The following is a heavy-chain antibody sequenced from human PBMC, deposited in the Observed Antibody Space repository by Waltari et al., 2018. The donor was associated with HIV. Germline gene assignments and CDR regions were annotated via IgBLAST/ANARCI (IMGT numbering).Heavy chain of an antibody. D-gene: IGHD1-26*01. CDR1: GFTFTNYW. CDR2: IREDGREK. Sequence: EVQLMESGGGLVQSGGSLRLSCAASGFTFTNYWMSWVRQTPGKGLDWLAYIREDGREKYYMGSVKGRFTISRDKAKNSMFLQMNSLRAEDTAVYYCARIGTFPHNYAIDFWGQGTTVTVSS. CDR3: ARIGTFPHNYAIDF. J-gene: IGHJ6*02. V-gene: IGHV3-7*01.